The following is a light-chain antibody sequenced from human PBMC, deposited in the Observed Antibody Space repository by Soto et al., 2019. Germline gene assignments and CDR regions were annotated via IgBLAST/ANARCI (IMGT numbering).Light chain of an antibody. V-gene: IGKV3-20*01. CDR1: QSVSSSY. CDR2: GTS. J-gene: IGKJ4*01. CDR3: QQYGSSSLT. Sequence: EIVLTQSPGTLSLSPGERATLSCRASQSVSSSYLAWYQQKPGQAPRLLIYGTSSRATGIPDRFGGSGSGTDFTLTISRLEPEDFAVYYCQQYGSSSLTFGGGTKVEIK.